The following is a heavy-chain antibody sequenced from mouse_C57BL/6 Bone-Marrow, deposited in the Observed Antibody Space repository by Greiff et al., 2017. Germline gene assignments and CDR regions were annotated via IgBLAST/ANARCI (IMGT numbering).Heavy chain of an antibody. CDR3: ARAQYSNYWYFDV. CDR2: SRNKANDYTT. D-gene: IGHD2-5*01. Sequence: EVKVVESGGGLVQSGRSLRLSCATSGFTFSDFYMEWVRQAPGQGLEWIAASRNKANDYTTEYSASVKGRFIISRDTSQSILYLQMNALRAEDTSIYYCARAQYSNYWYFDVWGTGTTLTVSS. CDR1: GFTFSDFY. V-gene: IGHV7-1*01. J-gene: IGHJ1*03.